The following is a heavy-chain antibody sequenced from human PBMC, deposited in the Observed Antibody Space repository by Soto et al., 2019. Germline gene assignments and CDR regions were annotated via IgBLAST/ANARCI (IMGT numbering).Heavy chain of an antibody. D-gene: IGHD6-19*01. CDR2: IYWNDDK. J-gene: IGHJ6*02. V-gene: IGHV2-5*01. Sequence: SGPTLVNPTQTLTLTCTFSGFSLSTSGVGVGWIRQPPGKALEWLALIYWNDDKRYSPSLKSRLTITKDTSKNQVVLTMTIMDPVDTATYYCAHRRRDSSGWYAYYYGMDVWGQGTTVTVSS. CDR1: GFSLSTSGVG. CDR3: AHRRRDSSGWYAYYYGMDV.